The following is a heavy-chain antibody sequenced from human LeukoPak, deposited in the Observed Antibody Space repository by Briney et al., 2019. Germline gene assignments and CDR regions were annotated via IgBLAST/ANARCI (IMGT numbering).Heavy chain of an antibody. CDR2: IYHSGST. D-gene: IGHD1-26*01. CDR3: ASPPETIVGATSAEYFQH. Sequence: SETLSLTCSVSGASTRSSTYYWGWIRQPPGKGLEWIGEIYHSGSTNYNPSLKSRVTISVDKSKNQFSLKLSSVTAADTAVYYCASPPETIVGATSAEYFQHWGQGTLVTVSS. V-gene: IGHV4-39*07. CDR1: GASTRSSTYY. J-gene: IGHJ1*01.